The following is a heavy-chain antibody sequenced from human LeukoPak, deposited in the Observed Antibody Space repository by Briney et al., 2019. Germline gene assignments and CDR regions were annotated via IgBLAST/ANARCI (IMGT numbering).Heavy chain of an antibody. CDR1: GYTFTSYD. V-gene: IGHV1-2*02. D-gene: IGHD5-24*01. CDR2: INPNSGGT. Sequence: ASVKVSCKASGYTFTSYDINWVRQAPGQGLEWMGWINPNSGGTNYAQKFQGRVTMTRDTSISTAYMELSRLRSDDTAVYYCARWADGYNYKSWFDPWGQGTLVTVSS. CDR3: ARWADGYNYKSWFDP. J-gene: IGHJ5*02.